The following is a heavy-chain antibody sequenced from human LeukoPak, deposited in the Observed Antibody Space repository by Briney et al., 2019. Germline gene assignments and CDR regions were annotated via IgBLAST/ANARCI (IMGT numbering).Heavy chain of an antibody. CDR3: ARDHGWAFDI. CDR2: ITSSSDFI. D-gene: IGHD2-15*01. CDR1: GFTFTTYS. Sequence: GGSLRLSCAASGFTFTTYSMNWVRQAPGKGLEWFSYITSSSDFINYADSVRGRFTISRDNSKNSLYLQMNSLRAEDTAVYYCARDHGWAFDIWGQGTMVTVSS. J-gene: IGHJ3*02. V-gene: IGHV3-48*01.